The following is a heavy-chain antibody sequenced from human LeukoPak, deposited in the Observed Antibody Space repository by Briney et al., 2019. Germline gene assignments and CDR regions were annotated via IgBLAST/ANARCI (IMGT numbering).Heavy chain of an antibody. J-gene: IGHJ4*02. CDR1: GGSISSYY. D-gene: IGHD3-10*01. V-gene: IGHV4-59*01. Sequence: SEALSLTCTVSGGSISSYYWSWIRQPPGKGQEWIGYIYYSGRTNYNPSLKSRVTISVDTSKNQFSLKLRSVTAADTAVYYCARDYYGSGSLFYWGQGTLVTVSS. CDR3: ARDYYGSGSLFY. CDR2: IYYSGRT.